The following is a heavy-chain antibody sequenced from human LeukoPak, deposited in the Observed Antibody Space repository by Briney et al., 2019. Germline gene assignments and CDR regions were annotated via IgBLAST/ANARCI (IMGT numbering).Heavy chain of an antibody. J-gene: IGHJ4*02. CDR1: GFTFSSYS. V-gene: IGHV3-21*01. CDR2: ISSSSSYI. CDR3: TRWAVRDSNGGCDC. Sequence: KSGGSLRLSCAASGFTFSSYSMSWVRQAPGKGLEWVSSISSSSSYIYYADSVKGRFTISRDNAKNSLYLQMDSLRAEDTAVYYCTRWAVRDSNGGCDCWGQGTLVTVSS. D-gene: IGHD5-24*01.